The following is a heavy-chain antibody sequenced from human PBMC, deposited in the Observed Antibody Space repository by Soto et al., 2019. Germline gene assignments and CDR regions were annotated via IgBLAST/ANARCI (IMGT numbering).Heavy chain of an antibody. Sequence: QVQLQESGPGLVKPSQTLSLTCTVSGGSISSGGYYWSWIRQHPGKGLGWSGYIYYSGSTYYNPSLKSRVTTSVDTSKNHFSLKLSSVTAADTAVYYCARAAHYSCPFRWFDPWGQGTLVTVSS. V-gene: IGHV4-31*03. CDR2: IYYSGST. J-gene: IGHJ5*02. D-gene: IGHD2-15*01. CDR3: ARAAHYSCPFRWFDP. CDR1: GGSISSGGYY.